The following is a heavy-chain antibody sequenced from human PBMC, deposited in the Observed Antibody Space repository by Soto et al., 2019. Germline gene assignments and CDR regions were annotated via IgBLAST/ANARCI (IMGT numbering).Heavy chain of an antibody. J-gene: IGHJ6*02. V-gene: IGHV1-3*01. CDR3: ARDPPPMDV. Sequence: GASVKVSCKASGYTFTSYAMHWVRQAPGQRLEWMGWINAGNGNTNYAQKLQGRVTMTTDTSTSTAYMELRSLRSDDTAVYYCARDPPPMDVWGQGTTVTVSS. CDR1: GYTFTSYA. CDR2: INAGNGNT.